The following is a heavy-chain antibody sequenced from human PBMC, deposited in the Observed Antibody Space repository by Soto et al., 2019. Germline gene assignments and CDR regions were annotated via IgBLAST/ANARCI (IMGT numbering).Heavy chain of an antibody. D-gene: IGHD3-10*01. V-gene: IGHV1-18*01. J-gene: IGHJ6*02. Sequence: QVQLVQSGDEVKKPGASVKVSCKASGYTFTNYGISWVRQAPGQGLEWMGWINGYNGNTVYTQKIQVRLTITAETSTASAYMVRMSLRTDYAAVYYGVREGDGVYYYYGMDVWGQGTTVFVSS. CDR3: VREGDGVYYYYGMDV. CDR1: GYTFTNYG. CDR2: INGYNGNT.